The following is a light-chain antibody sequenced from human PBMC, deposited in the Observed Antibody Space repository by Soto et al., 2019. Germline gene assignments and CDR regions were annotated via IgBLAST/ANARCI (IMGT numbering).Light chain of an antibody. Sequence: QSALTQPASVSGSPGQSITISCTGTTSDVGGYKYVSWYQLHPGKALKLIIYEVTNRPSGVSDRFSGSKSGNTASLTISGLQTDDEADYFCSSYTTGSTPWVFGGGTKLIVL. V-gene: IGLV2-14*01. CDR1: TSDVGGYKY. J-gene: IGLJ3*02. CDR2: EVT. CDR3: SSYTTGSTPWV.